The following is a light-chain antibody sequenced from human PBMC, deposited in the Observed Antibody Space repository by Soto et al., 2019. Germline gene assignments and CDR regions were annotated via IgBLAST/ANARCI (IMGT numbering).Light chain of an antibody. CDR2: GAS. V-gene: IGKV3-20*01. CDR3: QQYGSSLPWT. Sequence: EIVVTQSPGTLSLSPGERATLSCRASQSVSGNYLAWFQQKPGRPPRLLIYGASGWANAIPDRFSGSGSATDFTLTISKLEPEYFAVYYCQQYGSSLPWTFGQGTKVE. J-gene: IGKJ1*01. CDR1: QSVSGNY.